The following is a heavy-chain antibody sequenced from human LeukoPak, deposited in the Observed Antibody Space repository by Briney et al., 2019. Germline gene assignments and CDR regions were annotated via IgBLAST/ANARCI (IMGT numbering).Heavy chain of an antibody. J-gene: IGHJ5*02. CDR1: GYTFTGYY. CDR2: INPNSGGT. Sequence: GASVKVSCKASGYTFTGYYMHRVRQAPGQGLEWMGWINPNSGGTNYAQKFQGRVTMTRDTSISTAYMELSRLRSDDTAVYYCARDYCSGGSCYGWFDPWGQGTLVTVSS. D-gene: IGHD2-15*01. V-gene: IGHV1-2*02. CDR3: ARDYCSGGSCYGWFDP.